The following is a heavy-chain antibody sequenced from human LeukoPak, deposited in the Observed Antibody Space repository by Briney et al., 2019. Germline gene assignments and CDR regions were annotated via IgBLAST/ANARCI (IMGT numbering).Heavy chain of an antibody. Sequence: GGSLRLSCAASGFTFSSYGMHWVRQAPGKGLEWVAVISYDGSNKYYADSVKGRFTISRDNSKNTLYLQMNSLRAEDTAVYYCAKGLEEVVVTPYYYYGMDVWGQGTTVTVSS. J-gene: IGHJ6*02. V-gene: IGHV3-30*18. D-gene: IGHD2-21*02. CDR2: ISYDGSNK. CDR3: AKGLEEVVVTPYYYYGMDV. CDR1: GFTFSSYG.